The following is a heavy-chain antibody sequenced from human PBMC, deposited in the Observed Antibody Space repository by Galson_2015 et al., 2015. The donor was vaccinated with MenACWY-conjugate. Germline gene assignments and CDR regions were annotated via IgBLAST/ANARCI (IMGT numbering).Heavy chain of an antibody. Sequence: SLRLSCAASGFTVNTNYMTWVRQAPGKGLEWVSIIYSGGSTYYPDSVRGRFTISRDNSKNTLYLQMDSLRADDTAVYYCARAGSYNCRTTNCLSLGAKFSYYYYMDVWGKGTTVTVSS. CDR1: GFTVNTNY. J-gene: IGHJ6*03. CDR3: ARAGSYNCRTTNCLSLGAKFSYYYYMDV. D-gene: IGHD2-2*01. V-gene: IGHV3-53*01. CDR2: IYSGGST.